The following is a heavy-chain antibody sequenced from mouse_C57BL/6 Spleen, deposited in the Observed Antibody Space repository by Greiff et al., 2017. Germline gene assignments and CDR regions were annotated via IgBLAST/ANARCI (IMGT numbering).Heavy chain of an antibody. Sequence: VQLQESGAELVKPGASVKISCKASGYAFSSYWMNWVKQRPGKGLEWIGQIYPGDGDTNYNGKFKGKATLTADESSSTAYMQLSRLTSEDSAVYFCARSYCNYPYWYFDVWGTGTTVTVSS. CDR2: IYPGDGDT. D-gene: IGHD2-1*01. CDR3: ARSYCNYPYWYFDV. V-gene: IGHV1-80*01. J-gene: IGHJ1*03. CDR1: GYAFSSYW.